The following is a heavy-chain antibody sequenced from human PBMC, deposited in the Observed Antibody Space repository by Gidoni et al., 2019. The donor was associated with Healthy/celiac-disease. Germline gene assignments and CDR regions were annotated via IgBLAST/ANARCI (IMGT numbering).Heavy chain of an antibody. Sequence: EVQLLESGGGLVQPGGSLRLSCAASGFTISSYAMSWVRQGPGKGLGWVAAISGSGGSPYYADSVKGRFTISRDNSKNTLYLQMNSLRAEDTAVYYCAKDLFGVVIAPFSDWGQGTLVTVSS. D-gene: IGHD3-3*01. CDR3: AKDLFGVVIAPFSD. CDR1: GFTISSYA. CDR2: ISGSGGSP. J-gene: IGHJ4*02. V-gene: IGHV3-23*01.